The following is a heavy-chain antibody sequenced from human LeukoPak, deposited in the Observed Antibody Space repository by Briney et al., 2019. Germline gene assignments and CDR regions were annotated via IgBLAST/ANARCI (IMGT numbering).Heavy chain of an antibody. J-gene: IGHJ4*02. CDR1: GFPFSTFW. D-gene: IGHD3-10*01. Sequence: GGSLRLSCAVSGFPFSTFWMSWVRQAPGKGLEWVANINQDGSEKYYVDSVRGRFAISRDNAKNSLYLQMNSLRAEDMALYCCARSNYYGSGSYMDYWGQGTLVTVSS. V-gene: IGHV3-7*03. CDR2: INQDGSEK. CDR3: ARSNYYGSGSYMDY.